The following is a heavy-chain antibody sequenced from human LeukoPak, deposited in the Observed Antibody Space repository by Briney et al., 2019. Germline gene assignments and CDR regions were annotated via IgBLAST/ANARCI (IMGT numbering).Heavy chain of an antibody. CDR1: GGSISSYY. CDR2: IYYSGST. D-gene: IGHD5-12*01. V-gene: IGHV4-59*01. Sequence: PSETLSLTCTVSGGSISSYYWSWIRQPPRKGLGWVGYIYYSGSTNYNPSLKSRVTLSVDTSKNQFSLKLSSVTAADTAVYYWARVRGSGYDSLDYWGQGTLVTVSS. J-gene: IGHJ4*02. CDR3: ARVRGSGYDSLDY.